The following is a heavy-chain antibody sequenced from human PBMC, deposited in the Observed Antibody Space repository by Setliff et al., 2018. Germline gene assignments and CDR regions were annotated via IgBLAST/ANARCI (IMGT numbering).Heavy chain of an antibody. J-gene: IGHJ6*02. D-gene: IGHD1-1*01. CDR1: GYSISSGYY. Sequence: SETLPLTCTVSGYSISSGYYWGWIRQPPGKGLEWIGSIYYSGSTYYNPSLKSRVTISVDTSKNQFSLKLSSVTAADTAVYYCARGSTRRYYGMDVWGQGTTVTVSS. V-gene: IGHV4-38-2*02. CDR2: IYYSGST. CDR3: ARGSTRRYYGMDV.